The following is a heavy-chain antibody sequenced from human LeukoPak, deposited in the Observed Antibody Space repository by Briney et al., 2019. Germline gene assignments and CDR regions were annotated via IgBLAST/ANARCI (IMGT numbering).Heavy chain of an antibody. D-gene: IGHD5-18*01. CDR2: MNPNGGNT. J-gene: IGHJ6*04. CDR1: GYTFTSYD. Sequence: GASVKVSCKASGYTFTSYDINWVRQATGQGLEWMGWMNPNGGNTGYAQKFQSRVTITRNTSISTAYMELSSLRSEDTAVYYCARAPKLKRGYSYGLNVWGKGTTVTVSS. CDR3: ARAPKLKRGYSYGLNV. V-gene: IGHV1-8*03.